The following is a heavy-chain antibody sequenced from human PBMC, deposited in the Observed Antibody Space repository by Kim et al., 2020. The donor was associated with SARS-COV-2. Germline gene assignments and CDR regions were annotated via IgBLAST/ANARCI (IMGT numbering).Heavy chain of an antibody. V-gene: IGHV3-33*01. CDR3: AREVVAAAGTSTFDY. CDR1: GFTFSSYG. D-gene: IGHD6-13*01. CDR2: IWYDGSNK. Sequence: GGSLRLSCAASGFTFSSYGMHWVRQAPGKGLEWVAVIWYDGSNKYYADSVKGRFTISRDNSKNTLYLQMNSLRAEDTAVYYCAREVVAAAGTSTFDYWGQGTLVTVSS. J-gene: IGHJ4*02.